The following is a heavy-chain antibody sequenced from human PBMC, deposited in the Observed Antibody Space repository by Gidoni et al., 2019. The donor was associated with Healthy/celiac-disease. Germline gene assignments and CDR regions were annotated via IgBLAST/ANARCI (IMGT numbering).Heavy chain of an antibody. V-gene: IGHV3-21*01. CDR2: ISSSSSYI. CDR3: ARFVVAATPYYFDY. J-gene: IGHJ4*02. CDR1: GLTFRSYS. D-gene: IGHD2-15*01. Sequence: EVQPLASGAGLVKPGGSLRPSGAASGLTFRSYSMNWFRQAPGKGLEWVSAISSSSSYIYYADSVKGRFTISRDNAKNSLYLQMNSLRAEDTAVYYCARFVVAATPYYFDYWGQGTLVTVSS.